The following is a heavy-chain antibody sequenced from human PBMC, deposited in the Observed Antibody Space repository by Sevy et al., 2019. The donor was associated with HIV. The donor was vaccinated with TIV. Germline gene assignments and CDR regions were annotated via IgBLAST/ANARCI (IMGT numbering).Heavy chain of an antibody. CDR2: ISWNSGGI. J-gene: IGHJ4*02. CDR1: GFTLDDYA. V-gene: IGHV3-9*01. CDR3: AKALDSSGYLVLDY. D-gene: IGHD3-22*01. Sequence: GGSLRLSCAASGFTLDDYAMHWVRQAPGKGLEWVSGISWNSGGIGYADSVKGRFTISRDNAKNSLYLQMNSLRAEDTALYYCAKALDSSGYLVLDYWGQGTLVTVSS.